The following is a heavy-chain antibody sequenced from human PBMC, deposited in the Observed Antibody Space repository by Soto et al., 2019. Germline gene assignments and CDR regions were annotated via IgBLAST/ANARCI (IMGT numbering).Heavy chain of an antibody. V-gene: IGHV4-31*03. CDR1: GGSISSGGYY. CDR3: VIVGVSPRTYYDFWSGDNPKYAGFDL. CDR2: IYYSGST. D-gene: IGHD3-3*01. Sequence: SETLSLTCTVSGGSISSGGYYWSWIRQHPGKGLEWIGYIYYSGSTYYNPSLKSRVTISVDTSKNQFSLKLSSVTAADTAVYYCVIVGVSPRTYYDFWSGDNPKYAGFDLWGQASLVSVSS. J-gene: IGHJ5*02.